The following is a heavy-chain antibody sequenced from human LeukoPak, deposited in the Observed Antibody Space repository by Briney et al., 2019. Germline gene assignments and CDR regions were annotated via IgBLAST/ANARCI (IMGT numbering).Heavy chain of an antibody. J-gene: IGHJ6*02. CDR1: GGTFSSYA. V-gene: IGHV1-69*01. Sequence: SVKVSCKASGGTFSSYAISWVRQAPGQGLEWMGGIIPIFGTANYAQKFQGRVTITADESTSTAYMELSSLRSEDTAVYYCARDVNYYGSGSSMDYYYYGMDAWGQGTTVTVSS. D-gene: IGHD3-10*01. CDR2: IIPIFGTA. CDR3: ARDVNYYGSGSSMDYYYYGMDA.